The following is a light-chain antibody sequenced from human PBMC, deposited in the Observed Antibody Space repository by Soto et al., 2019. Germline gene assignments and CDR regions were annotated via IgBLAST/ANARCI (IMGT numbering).Light chain of an antibody. J-gene: IGLJ3*02. Sequence: QSVLTQPPSVSGAPGQRVTISCTGSSSNIGAGYDVHWYQQLPGTAPKLLIYGNSNRPSGVPDRFSGSKSGTSASLAITGLQAEDEADYYCQSYASSLSGSWVFGGGTQLTVL. V-gene: IGLV1-40*01. CDR1: SSNIGAGYD. CDR2: GNS. CDR3: QSYASSLSGSWV.